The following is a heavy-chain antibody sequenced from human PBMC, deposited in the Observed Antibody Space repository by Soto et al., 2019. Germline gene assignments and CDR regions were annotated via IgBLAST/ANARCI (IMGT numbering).Heavy chain of an antibody. J-gene: IGHJ4*02. CDR1: GGSISSGNYY. CDR2: ISYSGST. V-gene: IGHV4-30-4*01. CDR3: ATMGTPATGLYYFDY. D-gene: IGHD1-7*01. Sequence: SETLSLTCTVSGGSISSGNYYWSWIRQPPGKGLEWIGFISYSGSTYYNAFLKSRLTISVDTSKNQFSLNLSFVTAADTAVYYCATMGTPATGLYYFDYWGQGTLVTVS.